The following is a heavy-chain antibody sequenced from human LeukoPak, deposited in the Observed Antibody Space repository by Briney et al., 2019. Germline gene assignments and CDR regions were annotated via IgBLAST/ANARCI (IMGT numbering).Heavy chain of an antibody. CDR1: GGSISSYY. Sequence: PSETLSLTCTVSGGSISSYYWSWIRQPPGKGLEWLGYIYYSGSTNYNPSLKSRVTISVDTSKNQFSLKLSSVTAADTAMYYCARQGYMAVAGMDERRAGAAFDYWGQGTLVTVSS. CDR3: ARQGYMAVAGMDERRAGAAFDY. V-gene: IGHV4-59*08. D-gene: IGHD6-19*01. J-gene: IGHJ4*02. CDR2: IYYSGST.